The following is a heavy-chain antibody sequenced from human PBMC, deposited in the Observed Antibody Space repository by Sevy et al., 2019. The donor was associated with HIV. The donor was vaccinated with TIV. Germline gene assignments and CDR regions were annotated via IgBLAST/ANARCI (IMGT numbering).Heavy chain of an antibody. CDR3: ARDLAVYSSSSRVYGMDV. CDR1: AFTFSSYA. CDR2: ISYDGSNK. V-gene: IGHV3-30-3*01. D-gene: IGHD6-6*01. Sequence: GGSLRLSCAASAFTFSSYAMHWVRQAPGKGLEWVAVISYDGSNKYYADSVKGRFTISRDNSKNTLYLQMNSLRAEDTAVYYCARDLAVYSSSSRVYGMDVWGQGTTVTVSS. J-gene: IGHJ6*02.